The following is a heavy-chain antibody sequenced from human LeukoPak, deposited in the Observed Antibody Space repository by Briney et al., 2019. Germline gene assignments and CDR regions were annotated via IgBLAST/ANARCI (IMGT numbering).Heavy chain of an antibody. D-gene: IGHD1-1*01. V-gene: IGHV3-11*01. CDR1: GFTFSDYY. Sequence: GGSLRLSCAASGFTFSDYYMSWIRQAPGKGLEWISYISVSSCTIYYGDPVKGRFTISRDNAKNSLYLQMNSLRAEDTAVYYCARRQLTSRPVDYWGQGTLVTVSS. J-gene: IGHJ4*02. CDR2: ISVSSCTI. CDR3: ARRQLTSRPVDY.